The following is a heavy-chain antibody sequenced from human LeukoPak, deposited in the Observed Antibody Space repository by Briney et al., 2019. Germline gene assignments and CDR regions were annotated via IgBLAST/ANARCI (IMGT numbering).Heavy chain of an antibody. Sequence: PGGSLRLSCAASGFTFSSYSMNWVRQAPGKGLEWVSSISSSSSYIYYADSVKGRFTISRDNAKNSLYLQMNSLRAEDTAVYYCARIIQMVTYYFDYWGQGTLVTVSS. CDR3: ARIIQMVTYYFDY. J-gene: IGHJ4*02. V-gene: IGHV3-21*01. D-gene: IGHD4-23*01. CDR2: ISSSSSYI. CDR1: GFTFSSYS.